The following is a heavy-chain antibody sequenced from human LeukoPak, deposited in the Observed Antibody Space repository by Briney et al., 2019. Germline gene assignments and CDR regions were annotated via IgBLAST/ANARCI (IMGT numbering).Heavy chain of an antibody. CDR3: AKDPGPYYQSREGYYFDY. Sequence: LPGGSLRLSCAASGFTFSSYAMSWVRQAPGKGLEWVSAISGSGGSTYYADSVKGRFTISRDNSKNTLYLQMNSLRAEDTAVYYCAKDPGPYYQSREGYYFDYWGQGTLVTVSS. V-gene: IGHV3-23*01. J-gene: IGHJ4*02. CDR1: GFTFSSYA. CDR2: ISGSGGST. D-gene: IGHD1-26*01.